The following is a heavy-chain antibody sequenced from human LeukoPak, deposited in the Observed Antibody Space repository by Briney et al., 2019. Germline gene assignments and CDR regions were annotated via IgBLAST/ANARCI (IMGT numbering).Heavy chain of an antibody. J-gene: IGHJ4*02. CDR1: GFTFSSYS. CDR3: AKEDYRNYFDY. V-gene: IGHV3-21*01. Sequence: GGSLRLSCAASGFTFSSYSMNWVRQAPGKGLEWVSSISSSSSYIYYADSVKGRFTISRDNSKNTLYLQMNSLRAEDTAVYYCAKEDYRNYFDYWGQGTLVTVSS. CDR2: ISSSSSYI. D-gene: IGHD4-11*01.